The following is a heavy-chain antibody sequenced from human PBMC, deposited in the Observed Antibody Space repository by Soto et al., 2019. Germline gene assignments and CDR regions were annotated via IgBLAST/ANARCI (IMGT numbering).Heavy chain of an antibody. Sequence: SVKVSCKASGGTFSSYAISWVRQAPGQGLEWMGGIIPIFGTANYAQKFQGRVTITADESTSTAYMELSSLRSEDTAVYYCARGYYDSSGYYSGPFDIWGQATMVTVSS. CDR2: IIPIFGTA. J-gene: IGHJ3*02. CDR3: ARGYYDSSGYYSGPFDI. D-gene: IGHD3-22*01. V-gene: IGHV1-69*13. CDR1: GGTFSSYA.